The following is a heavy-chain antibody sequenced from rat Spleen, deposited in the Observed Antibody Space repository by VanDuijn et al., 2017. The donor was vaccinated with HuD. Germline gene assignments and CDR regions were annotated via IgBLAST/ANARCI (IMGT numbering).Heavy chain of an antibody. D-gene: IGHD2-1*01. Sequence: VQLKESGPGLVQPSQTLSLTCTVSGFSLTSNSVSWVRQPPGKGLEWVTSISPSGATTNYRDSVKGRFTISRDNARGTLYLQMDSLRSEDTATYYCARTTYDYFDYWGQGVMVTVSS. CDR1: GFSLTSNS. CDR2: ISPSGATT. J-gene: IGHJ2*01. CDR3: ARTTYDYFDY. V-gene: IGHV5-19*01.